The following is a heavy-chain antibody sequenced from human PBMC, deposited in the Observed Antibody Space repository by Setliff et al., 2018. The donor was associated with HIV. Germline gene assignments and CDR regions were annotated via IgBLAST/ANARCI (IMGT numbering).Heavy chain of an antibody. CDR2: INHSGRT. J-gene: IGHJ6*03. CDR3: ARVSKTYWYSIPRDYYHHMDV. V-gene: IGHV4-34*01. D-gene: IGHD2-8*02. Sequence: SETLSLTCAVYGGSFSDNYWSWIRQSPGKGLEWIGEINHSGRTKYSPSLRSRVSISVDTSKTQFSLKLSSVTAADTAVYYCARVSKTYWYSIPRDYYHHMDVWGKGTTVTVSS. CDR1: GGSFSDNY.